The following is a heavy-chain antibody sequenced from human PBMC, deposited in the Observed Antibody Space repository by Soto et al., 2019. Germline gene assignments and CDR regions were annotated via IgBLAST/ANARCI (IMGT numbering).Heavy chain of an antibody. CDR3: ARDSEGTMFRGVIDYYYSYGMDV. CDR1: GGTFSSYA. Sequence: QVQLVQSGAEVKKPGSSVKVSCKASGGTFSSYAISWVRQAPGQGLEWMGGIIPIFGTANYAQKFQGRVTITADESTSTAYMELSSLRSEDTAVYYCARDSEGTMFRGVIDYYYSYGMDVWGQGTTVTVSS. J-gene: IGHJ6*02. D-gene: IGHD3-10*01. V-gene: IGHV1-69*12. CDR2: IIPIFGTA.